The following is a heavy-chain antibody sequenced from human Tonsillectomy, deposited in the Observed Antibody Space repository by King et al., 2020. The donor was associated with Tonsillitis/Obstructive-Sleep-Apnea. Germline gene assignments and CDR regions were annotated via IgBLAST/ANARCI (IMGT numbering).Heavy chain of an antibody. Sequence: VQLVESGGGVVQPGRSLRLSCAASGFTFSSYAMHWVRQAPGKGLEWVALMSYDGSDKYYADSVKGRFTISRDNSKKTLYLQMNSLRAEETAVYYCAREGGAYSSSSQSPVDICGQGTMVTVSS. CDR2: MSYDGSDK. D-gene: IGHD6-6*01. J-gene: IGHJ3*02. V-gene: IGHV3-30*04. CDR3: AREGGAYSSSSQSPVDI. CDR1: GFTFSSYA.